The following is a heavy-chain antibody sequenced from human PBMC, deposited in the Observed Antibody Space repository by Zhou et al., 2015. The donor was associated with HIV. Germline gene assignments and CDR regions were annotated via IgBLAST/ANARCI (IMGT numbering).Heavy chain of an antibody. D-gene: IGHD1-26*01. CDR3: AKDWSGSRRGNY. CDR2: ISYDGSNK. J-gene: IGHJ4*02. V-gene: IGHV3-30*18. Sequence: QVQLVESGGGVVQPGRSLRLSCAASGFTFSSYGMHWVRQAPGKGLEWVAVISYDGSNKYYADSVKGRFTISRDNSKNTLYLQMNSLRAEDTAVYYCAKDWSGSRRGNYWGQGTLVTVSS. CDR1: GFTFSSYG.